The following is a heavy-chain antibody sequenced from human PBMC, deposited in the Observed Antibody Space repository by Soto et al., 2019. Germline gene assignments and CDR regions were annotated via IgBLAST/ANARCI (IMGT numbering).Heavy chain of an antibody. CDR3: AADPLGYRAWYFDL. CDR2: IVVGSGNT. V-gene: IGHV1-58*01. D-gene: IGHD5-12*01. Sequence: QMQLVQSGPEVKKPGTSVKVSCEASGFTFTSSAVQWVRQARGQRLEWIGWIVVGSGNTNYAQKFQERVTITRDMSTSTAYMELSSLRSEDTAVYYCAADPLGYRAWYFDLWGRGTLVTVSS. CDR1: GFTFTSSA. J-gene: IGHJ2*01.